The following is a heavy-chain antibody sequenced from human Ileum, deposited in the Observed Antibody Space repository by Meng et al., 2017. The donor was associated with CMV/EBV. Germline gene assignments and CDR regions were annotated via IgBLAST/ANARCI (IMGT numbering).Heavy chain of an antibody. CDR1: GFTFSSYG. V-gene: IGHV3-30*02. J-gene: IGHJ4*02. D-gene: IGHD2-21*01. CDR2: IRYDGSNK. CDR3: AKVRRHHCGGDCYLDY. Sequence: GGSLRLSCAASGFTFSSYGMHWVRQAPSKGLEWVAFIRYDGSNKYYADSVKGRFTISRDNSKNTLYLQMNSLRAEDTAVYYCAKVRRHHCGGDCYLDYWGQGTLVTSPQ.